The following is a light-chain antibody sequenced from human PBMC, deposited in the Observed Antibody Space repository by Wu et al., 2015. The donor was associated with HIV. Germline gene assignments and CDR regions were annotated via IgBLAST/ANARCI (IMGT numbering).Light chain of an antibody. Sequence: VLTQSPDTLSLSPGERATLSCRTSQVFGTNYIAWHQQKPGQAPRFLVFGASSRATGIPDRISGSGSGTDFILTISRLEPEDCATYYCQHYGSSPPKWTFGQGTKVEIK. V-gene: IGKV3-20*01. CDR3: QHYGSSPPKWT. J-gene: IGKJ1*01. CDR1: QVFGTNY. CDR2: GAS.